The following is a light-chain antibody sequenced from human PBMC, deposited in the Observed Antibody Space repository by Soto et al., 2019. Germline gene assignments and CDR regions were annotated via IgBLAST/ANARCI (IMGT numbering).Light chain of an antibody. CDR3: SSYTNSLVV. Sequence: QSALTQPASVSGSPGQSITISCAGTISDVGGYNYVSWYQQHPGKAPKLIIYDVSDRPSGVSNRFSGSRSGNTASLTISGLQAEDEAEYYCSSYTNSLVVFGTGTKVNVL. CDR1: ISDVGGYNY. CDR2: DVS. V-gene: IGLV2-14*03. J-gene: IGLJ1*01.